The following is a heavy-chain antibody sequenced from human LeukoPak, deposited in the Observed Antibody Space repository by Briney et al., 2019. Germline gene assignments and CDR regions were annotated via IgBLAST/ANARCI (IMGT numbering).Heavy chain of an antibody. CDR1: GFIFSNAW. CDR3: AADVPESSGYPFDY. CDR2: IKSEGSGGTT. D-gene: IGHD3-22*01. V-gene: IGHV3-15*01. Sequence: GGSLRLSCAASGFIFSNAWMTWVRQAPGKGLEWVAHIKSEGSGGTTEYAAPVKGRFTISRDDSTNTLSLQMNSLKTEDTALYYCAADVPESSGYPFDYWGQGALVTVS. J-gene: IGHJ4*02.